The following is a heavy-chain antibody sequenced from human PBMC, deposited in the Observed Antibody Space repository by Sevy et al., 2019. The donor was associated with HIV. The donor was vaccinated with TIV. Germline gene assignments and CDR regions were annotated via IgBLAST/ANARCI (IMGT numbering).Heavy chain of an antibody. J-gene: IGHJ4*02. CDR2: ISYDGSNK. V-gene: IGHV3-30*04. CDR3: ARGWGSIAVALGY. D-gene: IGHD6-19*01. CDR1: GFTFSSYA. Sequence: GGSLRLSCAASGFTFSSYAMHWVRQAPGKGLEWVAVISYDGSNKYYADSVKGRFTISRDNSKNTLYLQMNSLRAEDTAVYYCARGWGSIAVALGYWGRGTLVTVSS.